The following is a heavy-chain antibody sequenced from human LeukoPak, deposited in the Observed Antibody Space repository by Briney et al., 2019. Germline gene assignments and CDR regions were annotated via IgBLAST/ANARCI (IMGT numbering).Heavy chain of an antibody. CDR3: AKGSDLYYDFWSGQGY. Sequence: GGSLRLSCAASGFTVSSNYMSWVRQAPGKGLEWVSVIYSGGSTYYADSVKGRFTISRDNSKNTLYLQMNSLRAEDTAVYYCAKGSDLYYDFWSGQGYWGQGTLVTVSS. CDR2: IYSGGST. J-gene: IGHJ4*02. D-gene: IGHD3-3*01. V-gene: IGHV3-66*01. CDR1: GFTVSSNY.